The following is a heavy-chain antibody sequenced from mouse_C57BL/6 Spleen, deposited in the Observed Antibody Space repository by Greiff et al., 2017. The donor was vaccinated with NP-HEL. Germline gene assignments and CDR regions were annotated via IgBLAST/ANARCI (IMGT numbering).Heavy chain of an antibody. CDR1: GYAFSSSW. D-gene: IGHD6-1*01. Sequence: VQLQESGPELVKPGASVKISCKASGYAFSSSWMNWVKQRPGKGLEWIGRIYPGDGDTNYNGKFKGKATLTADKSSSTAYMQLSSLTSEDSAVYFCARKGGLSGNWGQGTSVTVSS. CDR3: ARKGGLSGN. V-gene: IGHV1-82*01. CDR2: IYPGDGDT. J-gene: IGHJ4*01.